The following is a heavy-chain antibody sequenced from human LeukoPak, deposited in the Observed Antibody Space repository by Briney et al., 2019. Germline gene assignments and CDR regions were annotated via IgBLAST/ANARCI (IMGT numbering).Heavy chain of an antibody. D-gene: IGHD3-22*01. CDR1: GYTFTSYA. J-gene: IGHJ5*02. CDR2: INAGNGNT. CDR3: ARGGDNWHYYDSSGYGWFDP. Sequence: ASVKVSCKASGYTFTSYAMHWVRQAPGQRLEWMGYINAGNGNTKYSQKFQGRVTITRDTSASTAYMELSSLRSEDTAVYYCARGGDNWHYYDSSGYGWFDPWGQGTLVTVSS. V-gene: IGHV1-3*01.